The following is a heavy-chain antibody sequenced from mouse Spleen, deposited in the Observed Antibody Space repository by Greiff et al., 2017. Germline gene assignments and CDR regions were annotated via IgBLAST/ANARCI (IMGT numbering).Heavy chain of an antibody. Sequence: EVQVVESGGGLVKPGGSLKLSCAASGFTFSDYGMHWVRQAPEKGLEWVAYISSGSSTIYYADTVKGRFTISRDNAKNTLFLQMTSLRSEDTAMYYCARSRRDWYFDVWGTGTTVTVSS. V-gene: IGHV5-17*01. CDR1: GFTFSDYG. CDR2: ISSGSSTI. J-gene: IGHJ1*03. CDR3: ARSRRDWYFDV.